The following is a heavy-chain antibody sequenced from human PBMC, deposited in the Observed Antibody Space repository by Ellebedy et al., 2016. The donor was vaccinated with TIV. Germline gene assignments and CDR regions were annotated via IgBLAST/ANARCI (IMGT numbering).Heavy chain of an antibody. V-gene: IGHV3-7*01. D-gene: IGHD6-19*01. CDR3: SSSGRRAFDI. CDR2: IKQDGSEK. Sequence: GESLKISCAASGFTFSSYWMSWVRQAPGKGLEWVANIKQDGSEKYYVDSVKGQFTISRDNAKNSLYLQMNSLRAEDTAVYYCSSSGRRAFDIWGQGTMVTVSS. J-gene: IGHJ3*02. CDR1: GFTFSSYW.